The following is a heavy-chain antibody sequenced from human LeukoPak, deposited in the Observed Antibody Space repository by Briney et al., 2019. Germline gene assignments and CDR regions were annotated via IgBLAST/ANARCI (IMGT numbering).Heavy chain of an antibody. Sequence: GGSLRLSCAASGFTFNNYAMTWVRQAPGKGLEWVSVINGGSGSSYYADSVKGRFTVSRDNSKNTLYLQMNSLRDEDTAVYYCAKGQGYDYGDSIDYWGQGTLVTVSS. V-gene: IGHV3-23*01. CDR3: AKGQGYDYGDSIDY. CDR1: GFTFNNYA. J-gene: IGHJ4*02. D-gene: IGHD4/OR15-4a*01. CDR2: INGGSGSS.